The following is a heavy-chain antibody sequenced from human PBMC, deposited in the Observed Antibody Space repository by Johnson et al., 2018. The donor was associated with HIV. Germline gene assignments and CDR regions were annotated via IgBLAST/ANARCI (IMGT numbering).Heavy chain of an antibody. D-gene: IGHD5-12*01. CDR2: IQYDGSKK. J-gene: IGHJ3*01. V-gene: IGHV3-30*02. CDR3: AKHMWGFRYTGYDRDVFDV. CDR1: GFSFSTYD. Sequence: QVLLVESGGGVVQPGGSLRLSCAASGFSFSTYDLHWVRQAPGKGLEWVTFIQYDGSKKNYAVSVRGRFTVSRDNSKNTLYLQLNSLRTEDTAVYYCAKHMWGFRYTGYDRDVFDVWGRGTMVTVSS.